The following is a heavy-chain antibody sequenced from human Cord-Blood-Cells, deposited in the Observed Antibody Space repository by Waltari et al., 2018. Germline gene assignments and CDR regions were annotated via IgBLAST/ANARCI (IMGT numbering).Heavy chain of an antibody. V-gene: IGHV1-46*01. J-gene: IGHJ6*02. CDR2: INPSGGST. CDR1: GYTFTSYY. D-gene: IGHD4-4*01. Sequence: QVQLVQSGAEVKKPGASVKVSCKASGYTFTSYYMHWVRQAPGPGLEWMGIINPSGGSTSYAQKFQGRVTMTRDTSTSTVYMELSSLRSEDTAVYYCARDGWPDSNLWYYYGMDVWGQGTTVTVSS. CDR3: ARDGWPDSNLWYYYGMDV.